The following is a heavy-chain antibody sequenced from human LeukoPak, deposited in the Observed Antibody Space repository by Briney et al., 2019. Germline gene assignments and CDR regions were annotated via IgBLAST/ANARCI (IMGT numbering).Heavy chain of an antibody. CDR1: GGSFSSHH. CDR2: INYSGTT. Sequence: SETLSLTCTVSGGSFSSHHWSWIRQPPGKGLEWIGYINYSGTTNYNPSLKSRVIMSVDTSKNHSSLRLTSVTAADTAVYYCARGPEGSGSYMCDYWGQGTLVTVSS. CDR3: ARGPEGSGSYMCDY. D-gene: IGHD3-10*01. J-gene: IGHJ4*02. V-gene: IGHV4-59*11.